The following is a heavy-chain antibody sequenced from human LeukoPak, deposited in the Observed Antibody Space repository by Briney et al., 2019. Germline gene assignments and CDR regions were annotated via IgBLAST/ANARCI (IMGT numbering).Heavy chain of an antibody. CDR2: IRYDERIT. J-gene: IGHJ4*02. D-gene: IGHD2-2*01. Sequence: GGSLRLSCAASGFTFSSYWMHWVRQAPGKGLVWVSRIRYDERITNYADSVKGRFTISRDNGKNTLYLQMNSLRAEDTAVYYCATYRGYHVDYWGQGALVTVSS. CDR1: GFTFSSYW. V-gene: IGHV3-74*01. CDR3: ATYRGYHVDY.